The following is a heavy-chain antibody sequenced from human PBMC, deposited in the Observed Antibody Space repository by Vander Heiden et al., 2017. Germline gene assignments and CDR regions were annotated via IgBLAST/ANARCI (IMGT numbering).Heavy chain of an antibody. J-gene: IGHJ3*02. V-gene: IGHV3-33*01. CDR3: ARIQYQAFDI. D-gene: IGHD4-4*01. Sequence: QVQLVESGGGVVQPGRSLRLSCAASGFTFSSYGMHWVRQAPGKGLEWVAVIGYDGRKKDDADSVKGRFTISRDNSKNTLYMKMKSLRAEDTAVYDGARIQYQAFDIWGQGTMVTVSS. CDR1: GFTFSSYG. CDR2: IGYDGRKK.